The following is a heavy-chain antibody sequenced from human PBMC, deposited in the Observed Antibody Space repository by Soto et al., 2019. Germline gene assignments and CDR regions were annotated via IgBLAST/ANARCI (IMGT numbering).Heavy chain of an antibody. CDR2: IIPIFGTA. CDR3: AKFSWYEFPTPFDP. J-gene: IGHJ5*02. Sequence: GASVKVSCKASGGTFSSYAISWVRQAPGQGLEWMGGIIPIFGTANYAQKFQGRVTITADKSTSTAYMELSSLRSEDTAVYYCAKFSWYEFPTPFDPWGQGTLVTVSS. D-gene: IGHD6-13*01. CDR1: GGTFSSYA. V-gene: IGHV1-69*06.